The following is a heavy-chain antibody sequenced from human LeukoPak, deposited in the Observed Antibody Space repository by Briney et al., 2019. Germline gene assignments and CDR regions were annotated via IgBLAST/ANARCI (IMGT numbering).Heavy chain of an antibody. V-gene: IGHV3-23*01. CDR2: ISIDDGST. CDR3: AKDRGYTDSDLGEFGY. J-gene: IGHJ4*02. D-gene: IGHD5-12*01. CDR1: GFVFRNYG. Sequence: GGSLRLSCAASGFVFRNYGMSWVRQAPGKGLEWVSLISIDDGSTYYADSVKGRFTISRDNSKNTLYLQMNSLRVEDTAVYYCAKDRGYTDSDLGEFGYWGQGNLVIVSS.